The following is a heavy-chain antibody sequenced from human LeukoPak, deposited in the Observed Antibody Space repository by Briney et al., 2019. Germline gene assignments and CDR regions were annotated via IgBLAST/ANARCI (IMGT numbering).Heavy chain of an antibody. CDR2: IRQDGSET. CDR3: ARYSGYNRREFDY. J-gene: IGHJ4*02. CDR1: GFTFSSYA. V-gene: IGHV3-7*01. D-gene: IGHD5-12*01. Sequence: GGSLRLSCAASGFTFSSYAMSWVRQAPGKGLEWVANIRQDGSETYYVDSVRGRFTISRDNAKKSVYLQMNSLTAEDTAVYYCARYSGYNRREFDYWGQGTLVTVSS.